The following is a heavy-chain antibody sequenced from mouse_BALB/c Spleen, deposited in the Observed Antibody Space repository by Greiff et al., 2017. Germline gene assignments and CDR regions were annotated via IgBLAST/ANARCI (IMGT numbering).Heavy chain of an antibody. CDR2: ISYSGST. Sequence: EVQLQESGPGLVKPSQSLSLTCTVTGYSITSDYAWNWIRQFPGNKLEWMGYISYSGSTSYNPSLKSRISITRDTSKNQFFLQLNSVTTEDTATYYCAVPPFAYWGQGTLVTVSA. J-gene: IGHJ3*01. CDR3: AVPPFAY. CDR1: GYSITSDYA. V-gene: IGHV3-2*02. D-gene: IGHD5-1*01.